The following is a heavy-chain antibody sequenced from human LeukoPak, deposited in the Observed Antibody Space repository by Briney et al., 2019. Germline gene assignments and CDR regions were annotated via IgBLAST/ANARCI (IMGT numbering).Heavy chain of an antibody. Sequence: GGSLRLSCAASGFTVSSNYMSWVRQAPGKGLEWVSVIYSGGSTYYADSVKGRFTISRDNSKNTLYLQMNSLRAEDTAVYYCAREKRSGSYNDAFGIWGQGTMVTVSS. CDR2: IYSGGST. J-gene: IGHJ3*02. V-gene: IGHV3-53*01. CDR3: AREKRSGSYNDAFGI. D-gene: IGHD1-26*01. CDR1: GFTVSSNY.